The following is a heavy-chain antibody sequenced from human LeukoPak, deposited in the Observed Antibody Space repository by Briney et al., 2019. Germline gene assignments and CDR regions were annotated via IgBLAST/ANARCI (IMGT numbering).Heavy chain of an antibody. J-gene: IGHJ4*02. CDR2: IYHSGST. D-gene: IGHD1-1*01. CDR1: GYSISSGYY. CDR3: ARILRTTRTPFDY. Sequence: SETLSLTCAVSGYSISSGYYWGWIRQPPGKGLEWIGSIYHSGSTYYNPSLKSRITISVDTSKNQFSQKLSSVTAADTAVYYCARILRTTRTPFDYWDQGTLVTVSS. V-gene: IGHV4-38-2*01.